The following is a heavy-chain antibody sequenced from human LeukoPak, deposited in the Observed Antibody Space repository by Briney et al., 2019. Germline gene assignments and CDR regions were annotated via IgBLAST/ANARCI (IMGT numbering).Heavy chain of an antibody. CDR2: ISYDGSNK. Sequence: GGSLRLSCAASGFTFSSYAMHWVRQAPGKGLEWVAVISYDGSNKYYADPVKGRFTISRDNSKNTLYLQMNSLRAEDTAVYYCARDQMSGGTWFDPWGQGTLVTVSS. J-gene: IGHJ5*02. CDR1: GFTFSSYA. CDR3: ARDQMSGGTWFDP. V-gene: IGHV3-30*04. D-gene: IGHD2-8*02.